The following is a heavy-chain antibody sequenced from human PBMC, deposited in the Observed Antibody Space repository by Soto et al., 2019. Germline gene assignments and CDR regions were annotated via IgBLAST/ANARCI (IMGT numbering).Heavy chain of an antibody. D-gene: IGHD3-10*01. J-gene: IGHJ4*02. CDR1: GYNFINYG. V-gene: IGHV1-18*01. CDR2: IRVYNGNT. Sequence: GASVKVSCKASGYNFINYGISWVRQAPGQGLEWMGWIRVYNGNTNYAQNLQGRVTMTTDTSTSTAYMELRSLRSDDTAVYYCVRDLDGSGSYYTDYWGLGTLVTSPQ. CDR3: VRDLDGSGSYYTDY.